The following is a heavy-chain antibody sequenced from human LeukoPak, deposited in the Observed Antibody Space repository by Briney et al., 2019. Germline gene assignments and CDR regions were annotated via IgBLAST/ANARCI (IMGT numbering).Heavy chain of an antibody. CDR1: GYSFTSYW. D-gene: IGHD6-25*01. V-gene: IGHV5-51*01. CDR3: ARAASFSSLRYNWFDP. Sequence: GESRKISCKGSGYSFTSYWIGWVRQMPGKGLEWMGIIYPGDSDTRYSPSFQGQVTISADKSISTAYLQWRTLKASDTAIYYCARAASFSSLRYNWFDPWGQGTLVTVSS. CDR2: IYPGDSDT. J-gene: IGHJ5*02.